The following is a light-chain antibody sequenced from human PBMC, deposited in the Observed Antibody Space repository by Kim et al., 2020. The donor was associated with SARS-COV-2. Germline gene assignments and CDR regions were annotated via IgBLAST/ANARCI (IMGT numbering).Light chain of an antibody. Sequence: SSELTQDPAVSVALGQTVRITCQGDTLRNYYASWYQQKPGQAPILVIYGKNNRPSGIPDRFSGSSSGNTASLTITGVQAEDEADFYCNSRDSSGNRLVFG. CDR1: TLRNYY. CDR3: NSRDSSGNRLV. J-gene: IGLJ1*01. CDR2: GKN. V-gene: IGLV3-19*01.